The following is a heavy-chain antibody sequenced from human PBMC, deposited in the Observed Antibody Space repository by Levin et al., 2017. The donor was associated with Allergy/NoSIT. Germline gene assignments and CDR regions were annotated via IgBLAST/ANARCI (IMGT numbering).Heavy chain of an antibody. CDR2: IYPGDSDT. CDR3: ARRHRYSYGQDFDY. CDR1: GYSFTTYW. D-gene: IGHD5-18*01. V-gene: IGHV5-51*01. J-gene: IGHJ4*02. Sequence: GESLKISCKGSGYSFTTYWIGWVRQMPGKGLEWMGIIYPGDSDTRYSPSFQGQVTISADTSISTAYLQLISLKASDSAIYHCARRHRYSYGQDFDYWGQGTLVTVSS.